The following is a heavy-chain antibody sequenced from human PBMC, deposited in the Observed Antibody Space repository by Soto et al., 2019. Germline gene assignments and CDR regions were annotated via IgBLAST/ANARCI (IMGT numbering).Heavy chain of an antibody. J-gene: IGHJ6*02. CDR1: GGSISSSNW. D-gene: IGHD5-18*01. Sequence: SETLSLTCAVSGGSISSSNWWSWVRQPPGKGLEWIGEIYHSGSTNYNPSLKSRVTISVDKSKNQFSLKLSSVTAADTAVYYCARDGTTDTAMVSDYYYGMDVWGQATTVTVSS. V-gene: IGHV4-4*02. CDR2: IYHSGST. CDR3: ARDGTTDTAMVSDYYYGMDV.